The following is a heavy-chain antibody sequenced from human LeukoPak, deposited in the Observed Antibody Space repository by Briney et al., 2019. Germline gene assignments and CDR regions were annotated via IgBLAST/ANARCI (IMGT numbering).Heavy chain of an antibody. V-gene: IGHV3-23*01. CDR1: GFTFSSYA. J-gene: IGHJ4*02. D-gene: IGHD2-2*01. CDR3: AKGEYCSSTSCQPDY. CDR2: ISGSGGST. Sequence: GGSLRLSCAASGFTFSSYAMSWVRQAPGKGLEWVSAISGSGGSTYYADSVKGRFTISRDNSKNTLYLQMNSQRAEDTAVYYCAKGEYCSSTSCQPDYWGQGTLVTVSS.